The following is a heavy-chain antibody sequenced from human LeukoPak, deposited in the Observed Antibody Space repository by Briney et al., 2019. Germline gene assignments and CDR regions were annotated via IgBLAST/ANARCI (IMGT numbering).Heavy chain of an antibody. CDR3: ARADYGGNSDFHY. CDR1: GFTSITFG. J-gene: IGHJ4*02. CDR2: ISSDGSIA. Sequence: PGGSLRLSCPPSGFTSITFGIHWAGQAPGKGLVGFSRISSDGSIAINADSVEGRFTVSRDNAKNTLYLQMNSLRVEDTAVYYCARADYGGNSDFHYWGQGTLVTVSS. V-gene: IGHV3-74*01. D-gene: IGHD4-23*01.